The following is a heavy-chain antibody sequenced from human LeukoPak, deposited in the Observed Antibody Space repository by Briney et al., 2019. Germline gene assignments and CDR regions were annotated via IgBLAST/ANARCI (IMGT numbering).Heavy chain of an antibody. CDR1: GFTFSTYT. CDR3: ARAPVATKDY. D-gene: IGHD5-12*01. V-gene: IGHV3-21*01. Sequence: GGSLRLSCAASGFTFSTYTMNWVRQAPGKGLEWVSSITISSRYIYYADSVKGRFTISRDNAKNSLYLQMNSLRAEDTAVYYCARAPVATKDYWGQGTLVTVSS. J-gene: IGHJ4*02. CDR2: ITISSRYI.